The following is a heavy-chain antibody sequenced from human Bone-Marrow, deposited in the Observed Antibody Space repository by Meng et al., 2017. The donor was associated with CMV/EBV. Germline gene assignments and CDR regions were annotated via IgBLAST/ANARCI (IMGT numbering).Heavy chain of an antibody. CDR3: ARDEINSSGWYFFYYYYGMDV. CDR1: GFTFSSYA. D-gene: IGHD6-19*01. Sequence: GESLKISCAASGFTFSSYAMHWVRQAPGKGLEWVAVISYDGSNKYYADSVKGRFTISRDNSKNTLYLQMNSLRAEDTAVYYCARDEINSSGWYFFYYYYGMDVWGQGTTVTVSS. V-gene: IGHV3-30*04. J-gene: IGHJ6*02. CDR2: ISYDGSNK.